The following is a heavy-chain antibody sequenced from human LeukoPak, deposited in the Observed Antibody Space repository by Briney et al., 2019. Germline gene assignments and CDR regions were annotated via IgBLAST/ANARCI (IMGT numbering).Heavy chain of an antibody. D-gene: IGHD6-19*01. CDR1: GFIFRNFW. V-gene: IGHV3-7*03. J-gene: IGHJ6*03. CDR3: GAVAGRDYYYYYYMDV. CDR2: IKQDGSEE. Sequence: PGGSLRLSCAPSGFIFRNFWMTWVRQAPGKGLEWVANIKQDGSEEYYVDSLRGRFTISRDNAKNLLFLQMNSLRAEDTAVYYCGAVAGRDYYYYYYMDVWGKGTTVTVSS.